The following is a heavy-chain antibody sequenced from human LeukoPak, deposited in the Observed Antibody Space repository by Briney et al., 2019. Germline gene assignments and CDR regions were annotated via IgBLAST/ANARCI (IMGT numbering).Heavy chain of an antibody. Sequence: SETLSLTCAVYGGSFSGYYWSWIRQPPGKGLEWIGEINHSGSPNYNPSLKSRVTISVDTSKNQFSLTVSSVPAADTAVYHCARAGHYFGGARSQRYGMDVWGQGTTVTVSS. V-gene: IGHV4-34*01. CDR2: INHSGSP. D-gene: IGHD3-3*01. CDR1: GGSFSGYY. J-gene: IGHJ6*02. CDR3: ARAGHYFGGARSQRYGMDV.